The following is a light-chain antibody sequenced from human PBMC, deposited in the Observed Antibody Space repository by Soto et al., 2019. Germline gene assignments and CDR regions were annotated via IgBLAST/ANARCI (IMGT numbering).Light chain of an antibody. CDR2: KAS. CDR3: QQYNTYLYT. J-gene: IGKJ2*01. V-gene: IGKV1-5*03. CDR1: QSISNW. Sequence: DIQMTQSPSTLSASVGDRVTITCRASQSISNWLAWYQQKPGKAPKLLIYKASSLERGVPSRFSGSGSGTEFTLTISSLQPDDFATYYCQQYNTYLYTFGQGTKLEIK.